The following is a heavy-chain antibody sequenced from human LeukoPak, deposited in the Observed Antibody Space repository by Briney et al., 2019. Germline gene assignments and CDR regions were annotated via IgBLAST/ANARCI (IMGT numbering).Heavy chain of an antibody. D-gene: IGHD1-26*01. V-gene: IGHV1-46*01. CDR2: INPTGSST. Sequence: ASVKVSCKASGYTFTNYYMHWVRQAPGQGLEWMGLINPTGSSTSYAQKFQGRLSLTRDMSTSTDYMELTSPRSEDTAVYYCARDNSRDYSVGGSAWWFDPWGQGTLVTVSS. J-gene: IGHJ5*02. CDR3: ARDNSRDYSVGGSAWWFDP. CDR1: GYTFTNYY.